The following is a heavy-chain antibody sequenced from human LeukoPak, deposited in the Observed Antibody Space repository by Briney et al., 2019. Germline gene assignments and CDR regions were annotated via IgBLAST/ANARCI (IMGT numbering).Heavy chain of an antibody. CDR1: GGSISSYY. D-gene: IGHD3-22*01. Sequence: PSETLSLTCTVSGGSISSYYWSWIRQPPGKGLEWIGYIYYSGSTNYNPSLKSRVTISVDTSKNQFSLKLSSVTAADTAVYYCARQGRFDDSTDYWGQGTLVTVSS. V-gene: IGHV4-59*08. J-gene: IGHJ4*02. CDR2: IYYSGST. CDR3: ARQGRFDDSTDY.